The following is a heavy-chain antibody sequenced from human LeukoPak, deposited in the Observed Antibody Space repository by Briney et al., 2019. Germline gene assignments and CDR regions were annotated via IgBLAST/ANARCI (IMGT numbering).Heavy chain of an antibody. D-gene: IGHD4-17*01. CDR1: GFTFSNYA. Sequence: GGSLRLSCAASGFTFSNYAVSWVRQAPGKGLEWVSAISGSGGSTYYADSVKGRFTISRDNSKNTLYLQMNSLRAEDTAVYYCAKDYGDYREYFQHWGQGTLVTVSS. J-gene: IGHJ1*01. V-gene: IGHV3-23*01. CDR3: AKDYGDYREYFQH. CDR2: ISGSGGST.